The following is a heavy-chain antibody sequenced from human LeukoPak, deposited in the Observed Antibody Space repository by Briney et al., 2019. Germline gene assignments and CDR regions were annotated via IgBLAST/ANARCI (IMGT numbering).Heavy chain of an antibody. CDR3: ARDRAVRYGDYDGYFDY. V-gene: IGHV4-4*07. CDR1: GGSISSYY. Sequence: SETLSPTCTVSGGSISSYYWSWIRQPAGKGLEWIGRIYTSGSTNYNPSLKSRVTMSVDTSKNQFSLKLSSVTAADTAVYYCARDRAVRYGDYDGYFDYWGQGTLVTVSS. J-gene: IGHJ4*02. D-gene: IGHD4-17*01. CDR2: IYTSGST.